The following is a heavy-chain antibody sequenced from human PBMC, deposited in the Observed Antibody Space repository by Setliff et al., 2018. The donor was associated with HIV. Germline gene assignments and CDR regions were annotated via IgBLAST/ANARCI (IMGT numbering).Heavy chain of an antibody. V-gene: IGHV4-61*05. CDR2: IYHTGIT. CDR3: ARILVAAAGTGFDP. CDR1: GGSISSSSYY. J-gene: IGHJ5*02. Sequence: SETLSLTCTVSGGSISSSSYYWSWIRQSPEKGLEWIGYIYHTGITNYNPSLKSRLSTSIDTSKNQFSLKVSSVTAANTAVYYCARILVAAAGTGFDPWGQEILVTVSS. D-gene: IGHD6-13*01.